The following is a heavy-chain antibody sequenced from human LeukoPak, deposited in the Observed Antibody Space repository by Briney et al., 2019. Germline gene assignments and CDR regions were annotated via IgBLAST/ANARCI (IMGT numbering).Heavy chain of an antibody. Sequence: GESLRIFFKGSGYSFTTYWISWVRQMPGKGREWMGMIDPSDSYTNYSPSFQGHVTISADKSISTAYLQWSRLQASDTAMYYCARRLATVRSPFDIWGQGTMVTVSS. CDR1: GYSFTTYW. J-gene: IGHJ3*02. D-gene: IGHD3-16*01. CDR2: IDPSDSYT. V-gene: IGHV5-10-1*01. CDR3: ARRLATVRSPFDI.